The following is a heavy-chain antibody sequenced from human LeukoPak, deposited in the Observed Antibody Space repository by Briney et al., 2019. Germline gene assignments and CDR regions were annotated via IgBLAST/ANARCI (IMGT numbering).Heavy chain of an antibody. J-gene: IGHJ4*02. CDR1: GYTFTGYY. D-gene: IGHD3-10*01. CDR2: INPNSGGT. Sequence: GASVKVSCKAPGYTFTGYYMHWVRQAPRQGLEWMGWINPNSGGTNYAQKFQGRVTMTRDTSISTAYMELSRLRSDDTAVYYCARGDSLWFGELLSHFDYWGQGTLVTVSS. V-gene: IGHV1-2*02. CDR3: ARGDSLWFGELLSHFDY.